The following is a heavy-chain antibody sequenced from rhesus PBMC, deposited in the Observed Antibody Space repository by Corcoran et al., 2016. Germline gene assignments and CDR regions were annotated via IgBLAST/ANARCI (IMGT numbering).Heavy chain of an antibody. V-gene: IGHV4-80*01. J-gene: IGHJ4*01. CDR3: ARRTSMIAPRYYFDY. CDR2: INGNSGST. D-gene: IGHD3-28*01. CDR1: GASISSTC. Sequence: QVQLQESGPGLVKPSETLSLTCTVSGASISSTCWSWIRQTPGKGREWIGEINGNSGSTNYNPSLKSRVTISKDASKNQFSLKLSSVTAADTAVYYCARRTSMIAPRYYFDYWGQGVLVTVSS.